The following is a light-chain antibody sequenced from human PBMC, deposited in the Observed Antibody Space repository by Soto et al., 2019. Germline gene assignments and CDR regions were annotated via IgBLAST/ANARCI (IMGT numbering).Light chain of an antibody. CDR3: HQYDCSPIT. CDR2: GVS. CDR1: QSVSRSY. J-gene: IGKJ5*01. Sequence: EIVLTQSPATLSLSPGERATLSCRASQSVSRSYLAWYQQKPDQAPSLLISGVSKRATGIPDTFSGDGSGTDFTPTISRLEPEYFAQYNCHQYDCSPITFGQGTRLQIK. V-gene: IGKV3-20*01.